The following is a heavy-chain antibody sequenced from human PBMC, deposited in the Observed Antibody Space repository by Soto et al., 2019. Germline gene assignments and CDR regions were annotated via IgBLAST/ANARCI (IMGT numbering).Heavy chain of an antibody. Sequence: EVQLLESGGGLVQRGGSLRLSCAASGFPFSSYVMSWVRQAPGKGLEWVSGISGGGSNTFYADSVKGRFTISRDNSKNTLLLQMNSLGAEDTAIYYCAKGSRMWTPDYWGQGTLVTVSS. D-gene: IGHD2-21*01. CDR3: AKGSRMWTPDY. CDR2: ISGGGSNT. V-gene: IGHV3-23*01. CDR1: GFPFSSYV. J-gene: IGHJ4*02.